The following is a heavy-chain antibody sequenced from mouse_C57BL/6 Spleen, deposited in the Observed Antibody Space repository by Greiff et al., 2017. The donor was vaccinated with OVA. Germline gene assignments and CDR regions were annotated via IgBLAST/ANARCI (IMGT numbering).Heavy chain of an antibody. CDR1: GFTFSNYW. CDR2: IRLKSDNYAT. CDR3: TQYYGKETWFAY. V-gene: IGHV6-3*01. Sequence: EVKLVESGGGLVQPGGSMKLSCVASGFTFSNYWMNWVRQSPEKGLEWVAQIRLKSDNYATHYAESVKGRFTISRDDSKSSVYLQMNNLRAEDTGIYYCTQYYGKETWFAYWGQGTLVTVSA. D-gene: IGHD2-1*01. J-gene: IGHJ3*01.